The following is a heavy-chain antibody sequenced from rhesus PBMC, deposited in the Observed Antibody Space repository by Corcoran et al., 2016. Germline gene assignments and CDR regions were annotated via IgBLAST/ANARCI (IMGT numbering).Heavy chain of an antibody. J-gene: IGHJ4*01. CDR2: ISGSGGST. D-gene: IGHD6-37*01. CDR3: VRDSGGL. CDR1: GFTFSSHA. Sequence: VQLVESGGGLAKPGGSLRLSCAASGFTFSSHAVHWVRQPPGKGLECIGRISGSGGSTDYNPSLMSRVTISTDTSKNQFSLKLSSVTAADTAVYYCVRDSGGLWGQGVLVTVSS. V-gene: IGHV4-173*01.